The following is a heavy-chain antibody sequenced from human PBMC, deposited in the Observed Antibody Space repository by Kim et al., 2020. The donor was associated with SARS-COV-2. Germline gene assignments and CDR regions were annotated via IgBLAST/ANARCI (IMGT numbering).Heavy chain of an antibody. Sequence: VKGRFTISRDSSKNTLYLQMNSLRADDTAGYYCAKVSDIVVVVAYNWFDPWGQGTLVTVSS. CDR3: AKVSDIVVVVAYNWFDP. D-gene: IGHD2-15*01. J-gene: IGHJ5*02. V-gene: IGHV3-23*01.